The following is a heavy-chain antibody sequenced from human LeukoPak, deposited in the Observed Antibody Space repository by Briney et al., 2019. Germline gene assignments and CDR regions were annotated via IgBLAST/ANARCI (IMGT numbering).Heavy chain of an antibody. V-gene: IGHV3-23*01. CDR3: AKDPSLTSHYYYGMDV. CDR1: GFTFSSYA. J-gene: IGHJ6*02. Sequence: PGGSLSLSCAASGFTFSSYAMSWVRQAPGKGLRWVSAISGSGGSTYYADSVKGRFTISRDNSKNTLYLQMNSLRAEDTAVYYCAKDPSLTSHYYYGMDVWGQGTTVTVSS. CDR2: ISGSGGST.